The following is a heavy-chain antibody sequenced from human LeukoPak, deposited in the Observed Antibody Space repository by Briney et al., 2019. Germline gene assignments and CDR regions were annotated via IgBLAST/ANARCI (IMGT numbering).Heavy chain of an antibody. CDR2: ISGSGGST. Sequence: GGSLRLSCAASGFTFSSYAMSWVRQAPGKGLEWVSAISGSGGSTYYADSVKGRFTISRDNSKSTLYLQMNSLRAEDTAVYHCAKKSGDHFHFDFWGQGTLVTVSS. CDR3: AKKSGDHFHFDF. V-gene: IGHV3-23*01. D-gene: IGHD2-21*01. J-gene: IGHJ4*02. CDR1: GFTFSSYA.